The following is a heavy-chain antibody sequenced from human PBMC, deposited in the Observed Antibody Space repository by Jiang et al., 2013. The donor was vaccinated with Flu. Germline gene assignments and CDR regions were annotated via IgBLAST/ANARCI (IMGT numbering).Heavy chain of an antibody. J-gene: IGHJ6*01. Sequence: GPGLVKPSQTLSLTCTVSGGSISSGSYSWNWVRQPPGKGLEWIGDIFHSGNTHYNVSLKSRVAISLDTSKNQFSLKLSSVTAADTAVYYCRQNVRGYLLTGPVDYEYGLDVVG. D-gene: IGHD3-9*01. CDR1: GGSISSGSYS. CDR2: IFHSGNT. V-gene: IGHV4-30-4*07. CDR3: RQNVRGYLLTGPVDYEYGLDV.